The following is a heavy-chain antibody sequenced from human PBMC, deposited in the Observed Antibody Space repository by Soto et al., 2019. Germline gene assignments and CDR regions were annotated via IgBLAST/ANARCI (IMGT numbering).Heavy chain of an antibody. V-gene: IGHV4-30-2*01. Sequence: SGTLSLTCAVSGGSISSGGYSWSWIRQPPGKGLEWIGYIYHSGSTYYNPSLKSRVTISVDRSKNQFSLKLSSVTAADTAVYYCARDRGYYGMDVWGQGTTVTVSS. CDR2: IYHSGST. J-gene: IGHJ6*02. CDR3: ARDRGYYGMDV. CDR1: GGSISSGGYS.